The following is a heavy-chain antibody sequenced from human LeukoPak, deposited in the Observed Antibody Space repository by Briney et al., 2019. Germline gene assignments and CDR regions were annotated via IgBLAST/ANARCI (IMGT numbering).Heavy chain of an antibody. CDR2: IRGSGDRT. D-gene: IGHD1-26*01. CDR1: GFTFSSYA. CDR3: AAELYSGTYGRCCSFAF. J-gene: IGHJ4*02. V-gene: IGHV3-23*01. Sequence: GGSLRLSCAGSGFTFSSYAMSWVRHAPGKGLEWVSAIRGSGDRTHYADSVKGRFTISRDNSKNTLYLQMNSLRSEDTAVYYCAAELYSGTYGRCCSFAFWGQGTPVTVSS.